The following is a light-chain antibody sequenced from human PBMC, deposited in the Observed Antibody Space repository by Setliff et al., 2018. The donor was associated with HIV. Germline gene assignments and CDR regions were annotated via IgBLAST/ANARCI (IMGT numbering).Light chain of an antibody. V-gene: IGLV1-47*01. CDR1: SSDIGINY. J-gene: IGLJ1*01. CDR2: SNN. CDR3: AAWDDSLSGLYV. Sequence: VLTQPPSASGTPGQRVTISCSGSSSDIGINYVYWYQQLPGTAPKLLIYSNNQRPSGVPDRFSGSKSGTSASLAISGLRSEDEADYYCAAWDDSLSGLYVFGAGTKVTVL.